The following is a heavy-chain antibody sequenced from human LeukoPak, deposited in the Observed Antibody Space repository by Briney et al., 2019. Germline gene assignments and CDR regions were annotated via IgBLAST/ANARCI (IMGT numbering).Heavy chain of an antibody. CDR3: VRHAGRTGGQ. CDR2: ISGNGGDI. Sequence: GGSLRLSCAASGFSFGGHYMSWMRQAPGKGPEWTSYISGNGGDIAYADSVKGRFTISRDNAKNSLHLQMNSLRVEDTAVYHCVRHAGRTGGQWGQGTLIAVSS. J-gene: IGHJ4*02. V-gene: IGHV3-11*01. CDR1: GFSFGGHY. D-gene: IGHD3-10*01.